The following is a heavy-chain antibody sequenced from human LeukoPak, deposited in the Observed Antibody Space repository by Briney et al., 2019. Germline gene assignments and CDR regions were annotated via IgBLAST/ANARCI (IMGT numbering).Heavy chain of an antibody. CDR1: GFTFSSYG. Sequence: PGRSLRLSCAASGFTFSSYGMHWVRQAPGKGLEWVAVISYDGSNKYYADSVKGRFTISRDNSRNTLYLQMKSLRAEDTAVYYCATGITGTTVGPRDYWGQGTLVTVSS. V-gene: IGHV3-30*03. J-gene: IGHJ4*02. CDR3: ATGITGTTVGPRDY. D-gene: IGHD1-7*01. CDR2: ISYDGSNK.